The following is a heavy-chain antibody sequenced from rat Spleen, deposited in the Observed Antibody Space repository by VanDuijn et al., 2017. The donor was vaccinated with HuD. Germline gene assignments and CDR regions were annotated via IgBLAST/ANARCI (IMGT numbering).Heavy chain of an antibody. CDR1: GFTFSDNY. V-gene: IGHV5-25*01. CDR3: ARSVFDY. CDR2: IINTGNNA. Sequence: EVQLVESDGGLVQPGRSLKLSCAVSGFTFSDNYMAWVRQAPTKGLEWVASIINTGNNAYYPDSVKGRFTISRDNAKSTLYLQMDSLRSEDTATYYCARSVFDYWGQGVMVTVSS. J-gene: IGHJ2*01.